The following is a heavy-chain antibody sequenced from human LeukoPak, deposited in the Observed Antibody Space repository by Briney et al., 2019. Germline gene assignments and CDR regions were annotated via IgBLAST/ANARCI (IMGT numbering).Heavy chain of an antibody. V-gene: IGHV4-39*01. Sequence: SETLSLTCTVSGGSIRSSSYYWGWIRQPPGMGLEWIGSIYYSGSTYYNPSLKSRVTISVDTSKNQFSLKLSSVTAADTAVYYCARPTPPAIAAAGILHWGQGTLVTVSS. CDR1: GGSIRSSSYY. J-gene: IGHJ1*01. D-gene: IGHD6-13*01. CDR2: IYYSGST. CDR3: ARPTPPAIAAAGILH.